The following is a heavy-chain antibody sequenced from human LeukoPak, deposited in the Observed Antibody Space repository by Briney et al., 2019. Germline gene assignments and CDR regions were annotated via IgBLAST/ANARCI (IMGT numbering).Heavy chain of an antibody. D-gene: IGHD4-17*01. Sequence: KTSETLSLTCAVSSYSISSGSDWGWIRQSPGKGVEWVGSIFHSGNSYYNPSLKSRLTMSVDTSKNQFSLKLTSVTAADTALYYCARVTYVDDMLYQYFDYWGQGILVTVSS. CDR3: ARVTYVDDMLYQYFDY. CDR1: SYSISSGSD. CDR2: IFHSGNS. J-gene: IGHJ4*02. V-gene: IGHV4-38-2*01.